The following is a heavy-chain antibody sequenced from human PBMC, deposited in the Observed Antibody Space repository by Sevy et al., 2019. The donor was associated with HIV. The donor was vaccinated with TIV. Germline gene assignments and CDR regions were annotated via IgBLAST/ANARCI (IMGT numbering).Heavy chain of an antibody. D-gene: IGHD6-19*01. V-gene: IGHV1-18*01. CDR2: ISAYNGNT. J-gene: IGHJ6*03. Sequence: ASVKVSCKASGYTFTSYGISWVRQAPGQGLEWMGWISAYNGNTNYAQKLQGIVTMTTDTSTSTAYMELRSLRSDDTAVYYCARVRVGEWPVPYFYYYYYMDVWGKGTTVTVSS. CDR3: ARVRVGEWPVPYFYYYYYMDV. CDR1: GYTFTSYG.